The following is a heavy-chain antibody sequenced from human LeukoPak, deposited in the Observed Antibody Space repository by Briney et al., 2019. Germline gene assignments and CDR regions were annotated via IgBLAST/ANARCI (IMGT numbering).Heavy chain of an antibody. V-gene: IGHV4-39*01. CDR1: GGSISSNNYY. Sequence: SETLSLTCTVSGGSISSNNYYWGRIRQPPGKGLEWIGSIYYSGSTYYNPSLKSRVTISVDTSKNQFSLKLRSVTAADTAVYYCARGRNYGGNYIGSWGQGTLVTVSS. CDR2: IYYSGST. J-gene: IGHJ5*02. CDR3: ARGRNYGGNYIGS. D-gene: IGHD4-23*01.